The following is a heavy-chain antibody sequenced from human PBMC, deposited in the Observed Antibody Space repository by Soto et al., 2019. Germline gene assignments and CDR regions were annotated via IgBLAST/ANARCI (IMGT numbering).Heavy chain of an antibody. Sequence: GGSLRLSCAASGFTFSSYAMSWVRQAPGKGLEWVSAISGSGGSTYYADSVKGRFTISRDNSKNTLYLQMNSLRAEDTAVYYCAKHVPGIAAAGIVEAFDIWGQGTMVTVSS. D-gene: IGHD6-13*01. V-gene: IGHV3-23*01. CDR3: AKHVPGIAAAGIVEAFDI. J-gene: IGHJ3*02. CDR1: GFTFSSYA. CDR2: ISGSGGST.